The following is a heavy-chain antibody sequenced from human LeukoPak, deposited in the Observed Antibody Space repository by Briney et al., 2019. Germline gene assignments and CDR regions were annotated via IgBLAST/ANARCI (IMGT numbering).Heavy chain of an antibody. CDR3: ARESSGYCSSTSCYLTYYYGMDV. CDR1: GGSISSSSYY. CDR2: IYYSGST. Sequence: SETLSLTCTVSGGSISSSSYYWGWIRQPPGKGLEWIGSIYYSGSTYYNPSLKSRVTISVDTSKNQFSLKLSSVTAADTAVYYCARESSGYCSSTSCYLTYYYGMDVWGQGTTVTVSS. V-gene: IGHV4-39*07. J-gene: IGHJ6*02. D-gene: IGHD2-2*03.